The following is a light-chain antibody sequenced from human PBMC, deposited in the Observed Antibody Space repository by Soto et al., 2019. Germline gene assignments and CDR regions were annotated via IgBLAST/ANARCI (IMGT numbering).Light chain of an antibody. J-gene: IGLJ1*01. CDR3: SSYTSSSTLGV. Sequence: QSALTQPASVSGSPGQSITISCTGTSSDVGGYNYVSWYQQHPGKAPKVMIYEVSNRPSGVSNRFSGSKSGNTASLTISGLQAEDEADYYCSSYTSSSTLGVFGTGTK. V-gene: IGLV2-14*01. CDR2: EVS. CDR1: SSDVGGYNY.